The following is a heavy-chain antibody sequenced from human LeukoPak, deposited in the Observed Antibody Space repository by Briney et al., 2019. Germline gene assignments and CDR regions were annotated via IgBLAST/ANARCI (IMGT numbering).Heavy chain of an antibody. D-gene: IGHD3-9*01. J-gene: IGHJ6*02. V-gene: IGHV1-18*01. CDR3: ARVSGESDILTGYHYYYGMDV. CDR1: GYTFTSYG. CDR2: ISAYNGNT. Sequence: GASVKVSCKASGYTFTSYGISWVRQAPGQGLEWMGWISAYNGNTNYAQKLQGRVTMTTDTSTSTAYMELRSLRSDDTAVYYCARVSGESDILTGYHYYYGMDVWGQGTTVTVSS.